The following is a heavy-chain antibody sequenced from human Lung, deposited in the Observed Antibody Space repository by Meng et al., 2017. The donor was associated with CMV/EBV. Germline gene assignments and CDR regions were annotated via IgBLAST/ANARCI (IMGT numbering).Heavy chain of an antibody. Sequence: SCAASGFTFSSYAMHWVRQAPGKGLEWVAVISYDGSNKYYADSVKGRFTISRDNSKNTLYLQMNSLRAEDTAVYYCARDRPYCSSTSCYTTYYGMDVWXPGTXVTVSS. V-gene: IGHV3-30-3*01. CDR3: ARDRPYCSSTSCYTTYYGMDV. CDR2: ISYDGSNK. CDR1: GFTFSSYA. J-gene: IGHJ6*02. D-gene: IGHD2-2*02.